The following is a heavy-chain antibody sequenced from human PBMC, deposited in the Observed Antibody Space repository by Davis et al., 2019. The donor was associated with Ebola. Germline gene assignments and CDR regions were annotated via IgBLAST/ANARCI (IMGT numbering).Heavy chain of an antibody. CDR2: IKQDGSET. V-gene: IGHV3-7*03. Sequence: PGGSLRLSCVASGFAFKSCWMSWVRQAPGKGLEWVANIKQDGSETYYVDSVKGRFTISRDNAKNSLDLQMNSLRAEDTAVYYCVRDGPFAYEYGSGSYFHEYWGQGILVTVSS. CDR3: VRDGPFAYEYGSGSYFHEY. CDR1: GFAFKSCW. J-gene: IGHJ4*02. D-gene: IGHD3-10*01.